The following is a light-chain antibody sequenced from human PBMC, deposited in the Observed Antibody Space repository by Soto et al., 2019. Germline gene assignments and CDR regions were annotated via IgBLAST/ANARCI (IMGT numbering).Light chain of an antibody. CDR3: CSYAGSYTLRV. CDR1: SSDVGGYNY. Sequence: QSALTQPRSVSGSPGQSVTISCTGTSSDVGGYNYVSWYQQHPGKAPKLMIYDVSKRPSGVPDRFSGSKSGNTASLTISGLQAEDEADYYCCSYAGSYTLRVFGTVTNFTVL. V-gene: IGLV2-11*01. CDR2: DVS. J-gene: IGLJ1*01.